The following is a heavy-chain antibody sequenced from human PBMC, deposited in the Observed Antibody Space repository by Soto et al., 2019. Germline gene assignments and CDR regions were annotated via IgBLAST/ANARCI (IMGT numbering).Heavy chain of an antibody. CDR1: GFTFSSYG. CDR2: ISYDGSNK. D-gene: IGHD2-15*01. J-gene: IGHJ3*02. Sequence: QVQLVESGGGVVQPGRSLRLSCAASGFTFSSYGMHWVRQAPGKGLEWVAVISYDGSNKYYADSVKGRFTISRDNPKNTLYQKMNSLRAEDTAVYYCAKDDCSGGSCYSAAFDIWGQGTMVTVSS. V-gene: IGHV3-30*18. CDR3: AKDDCSGGSCYSAAFDI.